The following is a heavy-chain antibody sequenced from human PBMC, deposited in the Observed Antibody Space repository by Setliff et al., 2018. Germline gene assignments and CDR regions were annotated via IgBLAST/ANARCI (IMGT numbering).Heavy chain of an antibody. CDR3: AREGVDTRSSTDYRYYMDV. J-gene: IGHJ6*03. V-gene: IGHV1-69*05. D-gene: IGHD5-18*01. CDR1: GYTFAKYG. Sequence: SVKVSCKAFGYTFAKYGTSWVRQAPGQGLEWMGGTIPFFGTTNYAQKFQGRVTIITDESTSTAYMELSSLRSEDTAVYFCAREGVDTRSSTDYRYYMDVWGKGTTVTVSS. CDR2: TIPFFGTT.